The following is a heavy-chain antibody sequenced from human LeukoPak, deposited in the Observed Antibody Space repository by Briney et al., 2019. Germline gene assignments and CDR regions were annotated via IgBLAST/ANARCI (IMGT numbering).Heavy chain of an antibody. CDR3: ARYGVVAAIDY. J-gene: IGHJ4*02. CDR1: GFTFSSSYS. Sequence: GGSLRLSCAASGFTFSSSYSMNWVRQAPGKGLEWVSYISSSGSTIYYADSVKGRFTISRDNAKNSLYLQMNSLRAEDTAVYYCARYGVVAAIDYWGQGTLVTVSS. CDR2: ISSSGSTI. D-gene: IGHD2-15*01. V-gene: IGHV3-48*04.